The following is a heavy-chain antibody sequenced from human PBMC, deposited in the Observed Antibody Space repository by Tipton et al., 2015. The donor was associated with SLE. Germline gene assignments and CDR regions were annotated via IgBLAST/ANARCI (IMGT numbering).Heavy chain of an antibody. J-gene: IGHJ4*02. CDR3: ARGPSIPYSSSWYGIDY. CDR1: GGSISSHY. Sequence: PGLVKPSETLSLTCAVSGGSISSHYWSWIRQPPGKGLEWIGYIYYSGSTNYNPSLKSRVTISVDTSKNQFSLKLSSVTPADTAVYYCARGPSIPYSSSWYGIDYWGQGTLVTVSS. CDR2: IYYSGST. V-gene: IGHV4-59*11. D-gene: IGHD6-13*01.